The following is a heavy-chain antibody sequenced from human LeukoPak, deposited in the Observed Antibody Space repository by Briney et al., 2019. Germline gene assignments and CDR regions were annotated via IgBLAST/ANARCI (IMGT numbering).Heavy chain of an antibody. CDR3: AKNKAYNYYDSSGLYYFDY. Sequence: GGSLRLSCATSGFTFSSYAMTWVRQPPGKGLEWVSAIGSGGDAKYADSVKGRFTISRDNSKNTLYLQMNSLRAEDTAVYYCAKNKAYNYYDSSGLYYFDYWGQGTLVTVSS. CDR2: IGSGGDA. J-gene: IGHJ4*02. CDR1: GFTFSSYA. D-gene: IGHD3-22*01. V-gene: IGHV3-23*01.